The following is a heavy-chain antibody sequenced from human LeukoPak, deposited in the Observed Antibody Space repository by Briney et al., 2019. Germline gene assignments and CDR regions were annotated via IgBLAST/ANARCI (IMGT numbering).Heavy chain of an antibody. Sequence: GASVKVSCKVSGYTLTELSMHWVRQAPGKGLEWMGGFDPEDGETIYAQKFQGRVTMTEDTSTDTAYMELSSLRSEDTAVYYCATVTLDSSSWQNPNDYWGQGTRVTVSS. CDR2: FDPEDGET. J-gene: IGHJ4*02. V-gene: IGHV1-24*01. CDR3: ATVTLDSSSWQNPNDY. CDR1: GYTLTELS. D-gene: IGHD6-13*01.